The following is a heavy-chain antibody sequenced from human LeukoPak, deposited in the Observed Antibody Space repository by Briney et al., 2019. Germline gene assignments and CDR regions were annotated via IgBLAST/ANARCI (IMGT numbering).Heavy chain of an antibody. CDR3: ARSYEGSGFSD. CDR2: ITNSSRYT. J-gene: IGHJ4*02. Sequence: GGSLRLSCAASGFIFSNYIMNWIRQAPGKGLEWVSSITNSSRYTYYADSVKGRFTISRDHAKNSLYLQMNSLRAEDTAVYYCARSYEGSGFSDWGQGTLVTVSS. V-gene: IGHV3-21*01. CDR1: GFIFSNYI. D-gene: IGHD3-3*01.